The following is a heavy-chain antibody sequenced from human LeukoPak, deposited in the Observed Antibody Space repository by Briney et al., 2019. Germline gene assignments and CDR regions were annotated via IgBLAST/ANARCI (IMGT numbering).Heavy chain of an antibody. J-gene: IGHJ4*02. CDR1: GFTFSSYA. D-gene: IGHD3-10*01. CDR2: ISYDGSNK. Sequence: GSLRLSCAASGFTFSSYAMHWVRQAPGKGLEGVAVISYDGSNKYYADSVKGRFTISRDNSKNTLFLQMNSLRPEDTAIYYCAKLFDSGTYNNFFHYWGQGALVTVSS. CDR3: AKLFDSGTYNNFFHY. V-gene: IGHV3-30*04.